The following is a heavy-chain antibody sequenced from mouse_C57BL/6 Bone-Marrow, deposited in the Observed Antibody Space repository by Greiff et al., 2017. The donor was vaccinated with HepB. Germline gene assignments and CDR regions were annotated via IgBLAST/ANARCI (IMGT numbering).Heavy chain of an antibody. CDR3: ARPPYYYGSSLMDY. CDR1: GYTFTSYW. V-gene: IGHV1-53*01. J-gene: IGHJ4*01. CDR2: INPSNGGT. D-gene: IGHD1-1*01. Sequence: VQLQQPGTELVKPGASVKLSCKASGYTFTSYWMHWVKQRPGQGLEWIGNINPSNGGTNYNEELKSKATLTVDKSSSTAYMQLSSLTSEDSAVYSVARPPYYYGSSLMDYWGQGTSVTVSS.